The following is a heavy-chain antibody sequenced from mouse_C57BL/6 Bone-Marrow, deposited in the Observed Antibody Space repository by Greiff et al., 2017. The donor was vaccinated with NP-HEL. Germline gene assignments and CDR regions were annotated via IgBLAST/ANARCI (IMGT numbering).Heavy chain of an antibody. V-gene: IGHV1-26*01. CDR1: GYSFTGYY. CDR3: CRGGCDEGAFDY. J-gene: IGHJ2*01. Sequence: VQLQQSGPELVKPGASVKISCKASGYSFTGYYMNWVKQSHGKSLEWIGRINPYNGGTSYNQNFRDKATLTVDKSSITAYMELRSLTSEDSAVYYYCRGGCDEGAFDYGGQGTTLTVSS. CDR2: INPYNGGT.